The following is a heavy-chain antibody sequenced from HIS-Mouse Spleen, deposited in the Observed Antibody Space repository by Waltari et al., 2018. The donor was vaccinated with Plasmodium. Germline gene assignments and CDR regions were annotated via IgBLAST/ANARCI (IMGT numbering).Heavy chain of an antibody. Sequence: EVQLVESGGGLVQPGGSLRLSCAASGFTFRSFWMSWVRQEQGEGLGCVANIKQDGSEKYYVDSVKGRFTISRDNAKNSLYLQMNGLRAEDTAVYYCASSWYWYFDLWGRGTLVTVSS. V-gene: IGHV3-7*01. CDR3: ASSWYWYFDL. J-gene: IGHJ2*01. CDR2: IKQDGSEK. CDR1: GFTFRSFW. D-gene: IGHD6-13*01.